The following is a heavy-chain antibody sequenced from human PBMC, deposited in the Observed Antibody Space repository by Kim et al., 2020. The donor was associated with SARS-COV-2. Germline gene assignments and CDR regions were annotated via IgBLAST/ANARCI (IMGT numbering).Heavy chain of an antibody. CDR1: GYSFTSYW. J-gene: IGHJ5*02. Sequence: GESLKISCKGSGYSFTSYWISWVRQMPGKGLEWMGRIDPSDSYTNYSPSFQGHVTISADKSISTAYLQWSSLKASDTAMYYCARHLPKYSSGWYVNWFDPWGQGTLVTVSS. CDR2: IDPSDSYT. D-gene: IGHD6-19*01. CDR3: ARHLPKYSSGWYVNWFDP. V-gene: IGHV5-10-1*01.